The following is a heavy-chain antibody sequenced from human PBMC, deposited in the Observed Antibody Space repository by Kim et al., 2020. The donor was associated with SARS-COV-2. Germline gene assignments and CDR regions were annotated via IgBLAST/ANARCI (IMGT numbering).Heavy chain of an antibody. D-gene: IGHD2-21*01. CDR2: ISHDGRET. CDR3: ARVGPMIEGIIINYYAMDV. V-gene: IGHV3-30*03. J-gene: IGHJ6*02. Sequence: GGSLRLSCAASGFTFSSYDMHWVRQAPGKGLDWVATISHDGRETFYADSVKGRCTISRDRPGNSLYLQISSLRLEDTAIYYCARVGPMIEGIIINYYAMDVWGHWTAVTVSS. CDR1: GFTFSSYD.